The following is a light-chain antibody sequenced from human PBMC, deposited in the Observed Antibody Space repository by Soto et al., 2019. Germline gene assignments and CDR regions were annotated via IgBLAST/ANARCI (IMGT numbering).Light chain of an antibody. J-gene: IGKJ1*01. Sequence: DIQMTQSPSTLSASVRDRVIITCRASQSISSWLAWYQQKPGKAPKLLIYDASSLEGGVPSRFSGSGSGTEFTLTISSLQPDDFATYYCQQYNTYPWTFGQGTKVDIK. CDR3: QQYNTYPWT. CDR1: QSISSW. V-gene: IGKV1-5*01. CDR2: DAS.